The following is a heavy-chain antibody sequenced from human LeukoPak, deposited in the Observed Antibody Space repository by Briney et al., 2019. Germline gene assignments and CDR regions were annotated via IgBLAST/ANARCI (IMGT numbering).Heavy chain of an antibody. V-gene: IGHV4-34*01. CDR1: GGSFSGYY. CDR3: ARNSVPSFYSDTSGYFYY. D-gene: IGHD3-22*01. Sequence: PSETLSLTCGVSGGSFSGYYFSWVRQSPEKGLEWIGEINHSGSTNYNPSLKSRATISVDTAKKQISLRLNSVTAADTAVYYCARNSVPSFYSDTSGYFYYWGQGTLVTVSS. CDR2: INHSGST. J-gene: IGHJ4*02.